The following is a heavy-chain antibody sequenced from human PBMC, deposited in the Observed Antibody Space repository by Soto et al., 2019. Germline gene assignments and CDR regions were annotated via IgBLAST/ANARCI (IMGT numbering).Heavy chain of an antibody. CDR1: GFTFSSYA. J-gene: IGHJ4*02. Sequence: QVQLVESGGGVVQPGRSLRLSCAASGFTFSSYAMHWVRQAPGKGLEWVAVISYDGSNKYYADSVKGRFTISRDNSKNTLYLQMNSLRAEDTAVYYCARNRWGRGGIAYWGQGTLVTVSS. V-gene: IGHV3-30-3*01. CDR2: ISYDGSNK. CDR3: ARNRWGRGGIAY. D-gene: IGHD3-16*01.